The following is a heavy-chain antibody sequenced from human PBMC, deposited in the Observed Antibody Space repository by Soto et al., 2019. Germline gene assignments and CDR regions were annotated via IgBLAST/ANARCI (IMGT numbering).Heavy chain of an antibody. CDR2: IIPIFGTA. CDR3: VRPRTPHSTNYYFDY. CDR1: GGTFSSYA. Sequence: QVQLVKSGAEVKKPGSSVKVSCKASGGTFSSYALSWVRQAPGQGLEWMGGIIPIFGTANYAQKFQGRVKITEDESTSTAYMELRRLRSEDTAVYYCVRPRTPHSTNYYFDYFGKGTLVNVSS. V-gene: IGHV1-69*01. J-gene: IGHJ4*02. D-gene: IGHD6-13*01.